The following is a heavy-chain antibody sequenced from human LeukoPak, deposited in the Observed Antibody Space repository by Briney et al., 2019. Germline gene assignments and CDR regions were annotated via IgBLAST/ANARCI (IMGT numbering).Heavy chain of an antibody. J-gene: IGHJ4*02. Sequence: SETLSLTCTVSGGSISTYYWSWIRQPPGKGLEWIGSIYYSGSTYYNPSLKSRVTISVDTSKNQFSLKLSSVTAADTAVYYCARQYGGNQVDYWGQGTLVTVSS. V-gene: IGHV4-59*05. CDR1: GGSISTYY. D-gene: IGHD4-23*01. CDR3: ARQYGGNQVDY. CDR2: IYYSGST.